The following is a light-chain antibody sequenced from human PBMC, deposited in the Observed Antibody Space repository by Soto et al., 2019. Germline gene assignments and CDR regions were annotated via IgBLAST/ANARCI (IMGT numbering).Light chain of an antibody. CDR3: GSYTSSNTWV. J-gene: IGLJ3*02. V-gene: IGLV2-14*01. CDR2: EVR. CDR1: SSDIGGYNF. Sequence: QSALTQPASVSGSPGQSITISCTGTSSDIGGYNFVSWYQQHPGKAPKLMIYEVRHRPSGVSDRFSGSKSGNTASLTISGLQAEDEADYYCGSYTSSNTWVFGGGTKLTVL.